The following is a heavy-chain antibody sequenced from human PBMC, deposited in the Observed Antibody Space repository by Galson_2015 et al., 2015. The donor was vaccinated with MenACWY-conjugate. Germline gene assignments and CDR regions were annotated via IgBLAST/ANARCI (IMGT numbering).Heavy chain of an antibody. Sequence: SLRLSCAASGFTFSDYYVSWIRQAPGKGLEWLSYISSRSTLTDSANSVKGRFTISRDNAKNSLYLQMNSLRAEDTAVYYCARGGFGESGWFDPWGQGTLVTVSS. CDR1: GFTFSDYY. CDR2: ISSRSTLT. J-gene: IGHJ5*02. CDR3: ARGGFGESGWFDP. D-gene: IGHD3-10*01. V-gene: IGHV3-11*05.